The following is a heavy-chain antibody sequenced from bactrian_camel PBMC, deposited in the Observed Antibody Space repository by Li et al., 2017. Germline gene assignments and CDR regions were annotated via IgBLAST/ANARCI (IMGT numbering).Heavy chain of an antibody. CDR1: GSAYSTYC. V-gene: IGHV3S53*01. J-gene: IGHJ4*01. D-gene: IGHD5*01. Sequence: HVQLVESGGGSVETGGSLRLSCAASGSAYSTYCMGWFRQAPGKEREGVAAIDSDGSTSYADSVKGRFTISSDNAKNILYLQMNSLMSEDTGMYYCAADAGSCLERRTWTSANRYDYWGQGTQVTVS. CDR2: IDSDGST. CDR3: AADAGSCLERRTWTSANRYDY.